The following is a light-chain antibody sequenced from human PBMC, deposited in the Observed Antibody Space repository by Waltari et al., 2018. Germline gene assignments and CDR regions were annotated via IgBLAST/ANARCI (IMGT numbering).Light chain of an antibody. CDR3: CSFVRGRPHVV. J-gene: IGLJ2*01. CDR1: TADVGGYNL. CDR2: EVT. V-gene: IGLV2-23*02. Sequence: QSALTQPASVSGSPGQSITISCTGTTADVGGYNLFSWYHHHPGKAPNLIIFEVTKRPSGVSDRFSGSKSDITASLTISGLQAEDEADYYCCSFVRGRPHVVFGGGTKLTVL.